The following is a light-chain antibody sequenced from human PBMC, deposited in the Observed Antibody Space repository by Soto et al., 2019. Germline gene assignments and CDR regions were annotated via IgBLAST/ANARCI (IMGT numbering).Light chain of an antibody. CDR3: QQLFDPPIT. CDR2: AAS. CDR1: QVISTS. J-gene: IGKJ5*01. V-gene: IGKV1-9*01. Sequence: DIELTQSPSFLSPSIGESVTITCRASQVISTSLAWYQLKRGKAPKLLIYAASTLESGVRSRFSGTVSGTEFSLTITRLQPEDFATYYCQQLFDPPITFGQGTRLEIK.